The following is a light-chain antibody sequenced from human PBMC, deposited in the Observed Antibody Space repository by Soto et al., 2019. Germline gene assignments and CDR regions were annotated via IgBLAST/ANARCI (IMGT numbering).Light chain of an antibody. V-gene: IGLV1-44*01. CDR1: SSNIGSNI. J-gene: IGLJ2*01. CDR3: AAWDDSLNGVV. Sequence: QPVLTQPPSASGTPGQRVTISCSGGSSNIGSNIVNWYQQLPGTAPKLLIYNNNQRPSGVPDRFSGSKSDPSASLAISGLQSEDEADYYCAAWDDSLNGVVFGGGTKVTVL. CDR2: NNN.